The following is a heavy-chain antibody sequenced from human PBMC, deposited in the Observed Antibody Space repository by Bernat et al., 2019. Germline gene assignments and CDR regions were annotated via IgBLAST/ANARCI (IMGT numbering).Heavy chain of an antibody. J-gene: IGHJ2*01. Sequence: EVQLVESGGALVQPGGSLRLSCTASGFTVSSNYMSWVRQVPGKGLEWVSVIYSGGNTYYAESVKGRFTISRDKLKNRLYLQMNILRAEDTAVYYCARPAGNNWNYWYFDLWGRGTLVTVSS. CDR3: ARPAGNNWNYWYFDL. D-gene: IGHD1-20*01. CDR2: IYSGGNT. V-gene: IGHV3-66*01. CDR1: GFTVSSNY.